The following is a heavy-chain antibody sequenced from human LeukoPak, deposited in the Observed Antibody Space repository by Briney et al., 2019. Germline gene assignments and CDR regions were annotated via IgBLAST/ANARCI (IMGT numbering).Heavy chain of an antibody. CDR1: GYSISSGYY. J-gene: IGHJ5*02. CDR2: IYHSGST. D-gene: IGHD5-18*01. CDR3: AKDCGYSYGYVYWFDA. Sequence: SETLSLTCTVSGYSISSGYYWGWIRQPPGKGLEWIGSIYHSGSTNHNPSLTSRVTISVDTSKNQFSLKLSSVTAADTAVYYCAKDCGYSYGYVYWFDAWGQGTLVTVSS. V-gene: IGHV4-38-2*02.